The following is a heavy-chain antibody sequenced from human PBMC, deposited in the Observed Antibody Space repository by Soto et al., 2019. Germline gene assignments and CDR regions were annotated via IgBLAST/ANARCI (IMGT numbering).Heavy chain of an antibody. J-gene: IGHJ6*02. CDR3: ARHGRGDYGTVYYGMDV. CDR2: IYYSGST. Sequence: QLQLQESGPGLVKPSETLSLTCTVSGGSISSSSYYWGWIRQPPGKGLEWIGSIYYSGSTYYNPSLKSRVTISVDTSKNQFSLKLSSVTAADTAVYYCARHGRGDYGTVYYGMDVWGQGTTVTVSS. D-gene: IGHD4-17*01. V-gene: IGHV4-39*01. CDR1: GGSISSSSYY.